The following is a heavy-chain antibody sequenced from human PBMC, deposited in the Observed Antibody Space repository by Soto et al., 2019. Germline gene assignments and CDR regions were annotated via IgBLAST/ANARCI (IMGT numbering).Heavy chain of an antibody. CDR1: GGSISSGGYY. D-gene: IGHD5-12*01. V-gene: IGHV4-31*03. Sequence: QVQLQESGPGLVKPSQTLSLTCTVSGGSISSGGYYWSWIRQHPGKGLEWIGYIYYSGSTYYNPSLKHRVTISVDTSKNPFSLKLSSVTAADTAVYYCARGAVDIVATPPDAFDIWGQGTMVTVSS. J-gene: IGHJ3*02. CDR3: ARGAVDIVATPPDAFDI. CDR2: IYYSGST.